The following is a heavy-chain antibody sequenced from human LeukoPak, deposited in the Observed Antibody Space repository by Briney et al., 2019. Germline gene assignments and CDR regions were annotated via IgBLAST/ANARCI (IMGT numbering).Heavy chain of an antibody. J-gene: IGHJ4*02. D-gene: IGHD4-17*01. CDR2: VWSDGNGK. CDR1: GFTFSTYG. V-gene: IGHV3-33*01. CDR3: VSVLTVTFDS. Sequence: GGSLRPSCAASGFTFSTYGMHWVRQAPGKGLEWVALVWSDGNGKFYADSVKGRFTISRDNSKNTVYLQMNSLRAEDTAVYYCVSVLTVTFDSWGQGTLVTVSS.